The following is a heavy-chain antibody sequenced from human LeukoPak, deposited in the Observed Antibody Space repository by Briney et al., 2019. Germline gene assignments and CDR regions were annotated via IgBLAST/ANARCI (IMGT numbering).Heavy chain of an antibody. CDR2: ISSSGSTI. J-gene: IGHJ5*02. D-gene: IGHD3-22*01. CDR3: ARDWKYYYDSSGNNWFDP. V-gene: IGHV3-48*04. CDR1: GLTFSSYW. Sequence: GGSLRLSCAASGLTFSSYWMSWVRQAPGKGLEWVSYISSSGSTIYYADSVKGRFTISRDNAKNSLYLQMNSLRAEDTAVYYCARDWKYYYDSSGNNWFDPWGQGTLVTVSS.